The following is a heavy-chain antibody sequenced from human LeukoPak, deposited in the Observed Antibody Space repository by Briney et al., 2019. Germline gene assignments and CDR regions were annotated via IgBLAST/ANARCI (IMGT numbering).Heavy chain of an antibody. D-gene: IGHD2-21*02. J-gene: IGHJ5*02. CDR3: ANTGCHRDSYATS. CDR1: GFTFSSYA. Sequence: GGSLRLSCAASGFTFSSYAMSWVRQAPGKGLEWVSAISGNGDNTYYADSVKGRFTISRDNSKNTLYLQMSSLRGEDTAVYSCANTGCHRDSYATSWGPGTLVTVSS. V-gene: IGHV3-23*01. CDR2: ISGNGDNT.